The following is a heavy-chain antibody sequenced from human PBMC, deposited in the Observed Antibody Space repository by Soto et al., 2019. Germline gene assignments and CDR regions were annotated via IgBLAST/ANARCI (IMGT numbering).Heavy chain of an antibody. CDR3: ARDTANRRGGMDF. D-gene: IGHD2-21*02. CDR2: IKEYGSEK. V-gene: IGHV3-7*03. Sequence: SEGSLRRPGEACGISFSSTWSTSRVMSPGKGLEWVASIKEYGSEKHYVGSVKGRFTISRDNAKNSLYLPMNSLRAEDTAGYFCARDTANRRGGMDFRGQGTKVTV. J-gene: IGHJ6*02. CDR1: GISFSSTW.